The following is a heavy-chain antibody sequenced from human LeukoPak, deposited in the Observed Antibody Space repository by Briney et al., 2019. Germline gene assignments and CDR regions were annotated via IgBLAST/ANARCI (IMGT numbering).Heavy chain of an antibody. CDR2: IYPGDSDT. V-gene: IGHV5-51*01. CDR3: ARWMAGSTNWFDP. D-gene: IGHD5-24*01. J-gene: IGHJ5*02. Sequence: GESLKISCKSSGYSFTSYWNGWVRQMPGKGLEWMGIIYPGDSDTRYSPSFQGQVTISADKSISTAYLQWSSLKASDTAMYYCARWMAGSTNWFDPWGQGTLVTVSS. CDR1: GYSFTSYW.